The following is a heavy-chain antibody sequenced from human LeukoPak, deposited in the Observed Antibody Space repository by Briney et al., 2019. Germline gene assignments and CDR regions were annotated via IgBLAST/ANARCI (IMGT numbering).Heavy chain of an antibody. V-gene: IGHV3-23*01. Sequence: PGGSLRLSCQASGFIFTDYAMSWVRQAPGKGLEWVASINNGGGGTFFADSVKGRFTIHSDDSRGRVYLQRNSFSAEDTAVYYCARAGLATCHYWGQGTLVTVSS. J-gene: IGHJ4*02. CDR1: GFIFTDYA. CDR3: ARAGLATCHY. CDR2: INNGGGGT. D-gene: IGHD3-3*02.